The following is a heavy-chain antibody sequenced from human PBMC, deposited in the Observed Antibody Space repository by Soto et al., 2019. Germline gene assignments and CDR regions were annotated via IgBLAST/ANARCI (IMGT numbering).Heavy chain of an antibody. J-gene: IGHJ4*02. D-gene: IGHD3-22*01. V-gene: IGHV1-18*01. CDR1: GYTFTSYG. Sequence: ASVKVSCKASGYTFTSYGISWVRQAPGLGLEWMGWISAYNGNTNYAQKLQGRVTMTTDTSTSTAYLELRSLRSDDTAVYYCARGWSGYYDSSGYYPDYWGQGTLVTVSS. CDR2: ISAYNGNT. CDR3: ARGWSGYYDSSGYYPDY.